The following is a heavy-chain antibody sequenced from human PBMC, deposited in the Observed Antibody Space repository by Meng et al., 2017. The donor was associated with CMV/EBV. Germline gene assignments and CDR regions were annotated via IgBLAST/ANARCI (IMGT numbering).Heavy chain of an antibody. Sequence: FIVSSNYMSWVRPAPGKGLEWVSVIYSGGSTYYADSVKGRFTISRDNSKNTLYLQMNSLRAEDTAVYYCARDSGWGYSYGSNWYFDLWGRGTLVTVSS. D-gene: IGHD5-18*01. CDR1: FIVSSNY. V-gene: IGHV3-53*05. CDR2: IYSGGST. CDR3: ARDSGWGYSYGSNWYFDL. J-gene: IGHJ2*01.